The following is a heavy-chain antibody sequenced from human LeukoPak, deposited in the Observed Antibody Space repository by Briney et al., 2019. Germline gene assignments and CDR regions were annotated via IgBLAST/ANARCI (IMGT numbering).Heavy chain of an antibody. CDR1: GGTFSKYG. CDR3: ARDAMQNIAAAGYFDY. CDR2: IIPVFDTA. J-gene: IGHJ4*02. D-gene: IGHD6-13*01. Sequence: SVKVSCKASGGTFSKYGITWVRQAPGQGLEWMGGIIPVFDTANYAQKFQGRVTITADESMSTAYMELSSLRSEDTAVYYCARDAMQNIAAAGYFDYWGQGTLVTVSS. V-gene: IGHV1-69*13.